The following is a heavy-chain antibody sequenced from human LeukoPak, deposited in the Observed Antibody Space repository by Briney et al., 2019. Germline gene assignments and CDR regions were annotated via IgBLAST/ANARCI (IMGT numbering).Heavy chain of an antibody. V-gene: IGHV3-48*01. D-gene: IGHD2-15*01. CDR2: ISSSSSTI. Sequence: PGGSLRLSCAASGFTFSSYSMNWVRQAPGKGLEWVSYISSSSSTIYYADSVKGRFTISRDNAKNTLYLQMNSLRAEDTAVYYCAKDRGSWNNWFDPWGQGTLVTVSS. CDR1: GFTFSSYS. CDR3: AKDRGSWNNWFDP. J-gene: IGHJ5*02.